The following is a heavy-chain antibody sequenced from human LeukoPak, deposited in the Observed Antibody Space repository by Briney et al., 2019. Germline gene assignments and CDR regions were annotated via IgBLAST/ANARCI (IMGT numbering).Heavy chain of an antibody. V-gene: IGHV4-34*01. CDR3: ARGYSSSWQY. CDR2: INHSGSA. CDR1: GGSFSGYY. J-gene: IGHJ4*02. D-gene: IGHD6-13*01. Sequence: SETLSLTCAVYGGSFSGYYWSWIRQPPGKGLEWIGEINHSGSANYNPSLKSRVTISVDTSKNQFSLKLSSVTAADTAVYYCARGYSSSWQYWGQGTLVTVSS.